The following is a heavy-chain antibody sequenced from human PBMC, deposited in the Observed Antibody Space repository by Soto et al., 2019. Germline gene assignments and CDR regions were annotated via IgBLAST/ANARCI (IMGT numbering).Heavy chain of an antibody. D-gene: IGHD6-19*01. CDR3: ARALIAVAGLDYYCYGMDV. CDR1: GFTFSSYD. CDR2: IGTAGDP. J-gene: IGHJ6*02. Sequence: PGGSLRLSCAASGFTFSSYDMHWVRQATGKGLEWVSAIGTAGDPYYPGSVKSRFTISRENAKNSLYLQMNSLRAGDTAVYYCARALIAVAGLDYYCYGMDVWGQGTTVTVSS. V-gene: IGHV3-13*05.